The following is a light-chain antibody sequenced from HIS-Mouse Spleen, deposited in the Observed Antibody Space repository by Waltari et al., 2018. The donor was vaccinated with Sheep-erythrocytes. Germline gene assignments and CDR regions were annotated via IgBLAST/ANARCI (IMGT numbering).Light chain of an antibody. Sequence: QSAPTQPRSVSGSPGQSVTISCTGTSSDVGGYNYVSWYQQHPGKAPKLMIYAVSKRPSGVPDRFSGSKSGNTASLTISGLQAEDEADYYCSSYTSSSTWVFGGGTKLTVL. V-gene: IGLV2-11*01. J-gene: IGLJ3*02. CDR1: SSDVGGYNY. CDR2: AVS. CDR3: SSYTSSSTWV.